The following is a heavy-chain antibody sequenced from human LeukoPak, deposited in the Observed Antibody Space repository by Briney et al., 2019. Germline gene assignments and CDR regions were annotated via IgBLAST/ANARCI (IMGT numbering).Heavy chain of an antibody. D-gene: IGHD3-10*01. Sequence: SVKVSCKASGGTFSSYAISWVRQAPGQGLEWMGRIIPILGIANYAQKFQGRVTITADKSTSTAYMELSSLRSEDTAVHYCARVGFGAYYYGMDVWGQGTTVTVSS. CDR1: GGTFSSYA. CDR3: ARVGFGAYYYGMDV. CDR2: IIPILGIA. J-gene: IGHJ6*02. V-gene: IGHV1-69*04.